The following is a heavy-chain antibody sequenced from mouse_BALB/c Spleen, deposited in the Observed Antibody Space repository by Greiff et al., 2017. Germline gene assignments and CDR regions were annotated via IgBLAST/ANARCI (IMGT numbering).Heavy chain of an antibody. CDR1: GFTFSDYY. CDR3: ARDEDYYGSSRYYAMDY. Sequence: EVKLVESGGGLVKPGGSLKLSCAASGFTFSDYYMYWVRQTPEKRLEWVATISDGGSYTYYPDSVKGRFTISRDNAKNNLYLQMSSLKSEDTAMYYCARDEDYYGSSRYYAMDYWGQGTSVTVSS. J-gene: IGHJ4*01. V-gene: IGHV5-4*02. CDR2: ISDGGSYT. D-gene: IGHD1-1*01.